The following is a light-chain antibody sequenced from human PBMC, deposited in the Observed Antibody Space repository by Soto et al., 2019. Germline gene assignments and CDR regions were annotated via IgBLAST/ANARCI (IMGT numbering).Light chain of an antibody. CDR3: CSYTSSSTSVV. CDR2: DVT. CDR1: SSDVGGYNL. V-gene: IGLV2-14*03. J-gene: IGLJ2*01. Sequence: QSALTQPASVSGSPGQSITISCTGTSSDVGGYNLVSWYQHHPGRAPKLMIYDVTDRPSGVSNRFSGSKSGNTASLTISGLQAEDEADYYCCSYTSSSTSVVFGGGTKLTVL.